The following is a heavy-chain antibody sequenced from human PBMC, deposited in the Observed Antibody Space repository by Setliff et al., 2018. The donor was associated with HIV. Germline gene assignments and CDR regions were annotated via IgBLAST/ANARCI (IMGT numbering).Heavy chain of an antibody. CDR2: IKPNSGGT. CDR1: GYTFTDYY. Sequence: ASVKVSCKASGYTFTDYYMHWVRQAPGQGLEWMGWIKPNSGGTNYAQKFQGRVTMTRDTSISTAYMDLSRLRSDDTAVYYCARDHGMWDYGDELFDYWGQGTLVTVSS. D-gene: IGHD4-17*01. V-gene: IGHV1-2*02. CDR3: ARDHGMWDYGDELFDY. J-gene: IGHJ4*02.